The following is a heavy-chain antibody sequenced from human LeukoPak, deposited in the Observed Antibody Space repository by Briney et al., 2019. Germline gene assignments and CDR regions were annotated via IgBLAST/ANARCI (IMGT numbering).Heavy chain of an antibody. CDR1: GFSFSNYW. J-gene: IGHJ4*02. CDR2: INLDGSQK. CDR3: ARKRPNYFDY. V-gene: IGHV3-7*01. Sequence: GGSLRLSCAASGFSFSNYWMAWVRQAPGKGPEWVANINLDGSQKYYVNSVKGRFTISRDNAENSLYLQMNSLRAEDTALYYCARKRPNYFDYWGQGTLVTVSS.